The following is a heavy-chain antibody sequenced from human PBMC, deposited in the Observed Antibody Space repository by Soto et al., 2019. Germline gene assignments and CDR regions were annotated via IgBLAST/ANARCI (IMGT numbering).Heavy chain of an antibody. CDR3: ARYSGSYSPFFEY. Sequence: GESLKISCKGSGYSFTSYWIGWVRQMPGKGLEWMGTIYPGDSETRYSPSFQGQVTISADKSISTAYLQWSSLKASDSAMYYCARYSGSYSPFFEYWGQGTLVTVSS. CDR2: IYPGDSET. J-gene: IGHJ4*02. CDR1: GYSFTSYW. D-gene: IGHD1-26*01. V-gene: IGHV5-51*01.